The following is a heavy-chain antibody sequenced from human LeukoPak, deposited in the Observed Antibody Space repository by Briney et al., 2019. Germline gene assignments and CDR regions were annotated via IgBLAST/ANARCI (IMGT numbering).Heavy chain of an antibody. CDR2: ISYDGSNK. Sequence: GGSLRLSCAASGFTFSSYAMHWVRQAPGKGLEWVAVISYDGSNKYYANSVKGRFTISRDNSKNTLYLQMNSLRAEDTAVYYCVLMTTVTTGNWGQGTLVTVSS. CDR3: VLMTTVTTGN. CDR1: GFTFSSYA. D-gene: IGHD4-17*01. J-gene: IGHJ4*02. V-gene: IGHV3-30-3*01.